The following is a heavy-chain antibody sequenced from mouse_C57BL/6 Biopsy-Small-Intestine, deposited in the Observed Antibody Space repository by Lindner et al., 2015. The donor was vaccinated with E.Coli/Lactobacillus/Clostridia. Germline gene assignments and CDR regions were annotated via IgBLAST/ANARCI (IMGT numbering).Heavy chain of an antibody. Sequence: SVKVSCKASGLTFTAHKIHWVRQAPGQGLEWMGWTNPNSGDTYYSQKFQGRVTMTRDTSISTAYMELSRLRSDDTALYYCARDGGIGYYYGMNVWGQGTTVTVPS. CDR3: ARDGGIGYYYGMNV. CDR2: TNPNSGDT. D-gene: IGHD1-1*01. J-gene: IGHJ1*01. CDR1: GLTFTAHK. V-gene: IGHV1-72*04.